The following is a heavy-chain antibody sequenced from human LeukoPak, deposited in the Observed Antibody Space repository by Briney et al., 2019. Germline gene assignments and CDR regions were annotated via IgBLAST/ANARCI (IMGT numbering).Heavy chain of an antibody. D-gene: IGHD2-2*01. J-gene: IGHJ5*02. CDR1: GGSFSGYY. CDR2: INHSGST. CDR3: ARGSRSIVVVPAVIRPNFVNRWFDP. V-gene: IGHV4-34*01. Sequence: SETLSLTCAVYGGSFSGYYWSWIRQPPGKGLEWIGEINHSGSTNYNPSLKSRVTISVDTSKNQFSLKLSSVTAADTAVYYCARGSRSIVVVPAVIRPNFVNRWFDPWGQGTLVTVSS.